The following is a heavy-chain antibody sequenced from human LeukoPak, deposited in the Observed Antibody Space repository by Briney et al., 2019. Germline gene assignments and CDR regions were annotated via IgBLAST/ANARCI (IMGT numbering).Heavy chain of an antibody. V-gene: IGHV1-3*01. D-gene: IGHD5-12*01. CDR1: GYTFINYA. Sequence: ASVKVSCKASGYTFINYAIHWIRQAPGQGLEWMGRIDAANDDTKYSQKFQGRVTITRDTSANTAYMELNSLSSEDTAVYYCARPNSGFVNWGQGTPVTVSS. J-gene: IGHJ4*02. CDR3: ARPNSGFVN. CDR2: IDAANDDT.